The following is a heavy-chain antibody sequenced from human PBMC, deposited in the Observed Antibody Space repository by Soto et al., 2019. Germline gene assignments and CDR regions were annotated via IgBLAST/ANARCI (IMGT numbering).Heavy chain of an antibody. Sequence: ASVKVSCKASGYTFTGYFMYWVRQAPGQGLEWVGWINLNSGGTKYAQKFQGRVTMTRDTSVNTAYLELSSLRSDDKAVYFCARRRQKMYSGNFYLQYWRNGTLVTVSS. D-gene: IGHD1-26*01. V-gene: IGHV1-2*02. J-gene: IGHJ4*01. CDR1: GYTFTGYF. CDR3: ARRRQKMYSGNFYLQY. CDR2: INLNSGGT.